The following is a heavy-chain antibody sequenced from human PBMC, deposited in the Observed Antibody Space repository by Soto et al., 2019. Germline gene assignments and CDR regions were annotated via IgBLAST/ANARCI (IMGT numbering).Heavy chain of an antibody. V-gene: IGHV1-3*01. CDR1: GYTFTSYA. Sequence: QVQLVQSGAEVKKPGASVKVSCKASGYTFTSYAMHWVRQAPGQRLEWMGWINAGNGNTKYSQKFQGRVTITRDTSASTAYMELSSLRSEDTAVYYCVSQQLVRTVTTNYYYYGMDVWGQGTTVTVSS. CDR2: INAGNGNT. D-gene: IGHD6-13*01. J-gene: IGHJ6*02. CDR3: VSQQLVRTVTTNYYYYGMDV.